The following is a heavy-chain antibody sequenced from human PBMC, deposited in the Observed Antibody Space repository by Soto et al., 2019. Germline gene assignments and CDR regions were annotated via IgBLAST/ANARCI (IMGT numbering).Heavy chain of an antibody. V-gene: IGHV3-48*03. D-gene: IGHD6-19*01. J-gene: IGHJ4*02. CDR2: IQNSGSPI. Sequence: PGGSLRLSCAVSGLTFSSEEMNWVRQAPGKGLEWVAYIQNSGSPIYYADSLKGRFTISRDNAKNSLYLQMSSLTAEDTAVYYCARGYHSGWHFGHWGQGALVTVSS. CDR1: GLTFSSEE. CDR3: ARGYHSGWHFGH.